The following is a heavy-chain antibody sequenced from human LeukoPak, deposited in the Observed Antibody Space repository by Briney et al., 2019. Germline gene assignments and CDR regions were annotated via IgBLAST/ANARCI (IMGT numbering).Heavy chain of an antibody. V-gene: IGHV4-61*02. CDR2: VYNSGST. CDR1: GGSISSDSYY. J-gene: IGHJ4*02. Sequence: SETLSLTCTVSGGSISSDSYYWSWIRQSADKGVEWIARVYNSGSTNYNPSLRSRATISVDTSNNQFSLRLTSVTAADTALYYCARAKSTEAGRRRGYFDYWGRGILVTVSS. D-gene: IGHD6-6*01. CDR3: ARAKSTEAGRRRGYFDY.